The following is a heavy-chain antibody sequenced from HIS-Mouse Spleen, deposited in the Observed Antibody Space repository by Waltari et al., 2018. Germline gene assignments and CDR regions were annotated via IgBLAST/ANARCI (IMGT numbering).Heavy chain of an antibody. CDR2: IYSDGST. CDR3: ARSNWYLDY. CDR1: GFTVGSNY. J-gene: IGHJ4*02. Sequence: EVQLVESGGGLVQPGGSLRLSCAASGFTVGSNYMSWVRRAPGKGVEWVSVIYSDGSTYYADSVKGRFTISRDNSKNTLYLQLNSLRAEDAAVYYCARSNWYLDYWGQGTLVTVSS. D-gene: IGHD7-27*01. V-gene: IGHV3-66*01.